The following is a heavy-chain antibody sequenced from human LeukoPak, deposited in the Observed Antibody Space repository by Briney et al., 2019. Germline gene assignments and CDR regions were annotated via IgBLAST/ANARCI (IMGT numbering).Heavy chain of an antibody. CDR2: INHSGST. V-gene: IGHV4-34*01. J-gene: IGHJ4*02. CDR3: AVGSGIYYNVVLNYFDY. CDR1: GGSFSGYY. Sequence: PSETLSLTCAVYGGSFSGYYWSWIRQPPGKGLEWIGEINHSGSTNYNPSLKSRVTISVDTSKNQFSLKLSSVTAADTAVYYCAVGSGIYYNVVLNYFDYWGQGTLVTVSS. D-gene: IGHD3-10*01.